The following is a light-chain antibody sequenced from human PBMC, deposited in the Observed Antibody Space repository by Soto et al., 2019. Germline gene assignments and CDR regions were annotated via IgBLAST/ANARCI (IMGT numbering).Light chain of an antibody. CDR1: SSDVGGYNY. CDR3: TSYTSSNTYV. V-gene: IGLV2-14*01. Sequence: QSVLTQPASVSGSHGQSITISCTGTSSDVGGYNYVSWYQQHPGKAPKLIIYEVSNRPSGVSNRFSGSKSGNTASLTISGLQAEDDTDYYCTSYTSSNTYVFGTGTKVTVL. J-gene: IGLJ1*01. CDR2: EVS.